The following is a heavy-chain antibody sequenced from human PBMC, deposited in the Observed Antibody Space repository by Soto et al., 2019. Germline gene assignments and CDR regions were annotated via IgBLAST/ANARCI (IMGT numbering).Heavy chain of an antibody. J-gene: IGHJ5*02. CDR1: GYTFTSYD. CDR2: MSPKTGNT. Sequence: QVQLVQSGAEVKKPGASVKVSCKASGYTFTSYDINWVRQATGQGLEWIGWMSPKTGNTGYAQNFQGRVTMTRNPSISTAYMELSSLTSEDTAVYYCARGPPDWGFDPWGKGTLVPVSS. D-gene: IGHD7-27*01. CDR3: ARGPPDWGFDP. V-gene: IGHV1-8*01.